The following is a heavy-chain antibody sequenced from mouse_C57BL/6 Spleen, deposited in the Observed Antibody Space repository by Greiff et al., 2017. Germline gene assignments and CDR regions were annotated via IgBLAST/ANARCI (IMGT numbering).Heavy chain of an antibody. J-gene: IGHJ2*01. CDR2: IRLKSDNYAT. Sequence: EVQLQQSGGGLVQPGGSMKLSCVASGFTFSNYWMNWVRQSPEKGLEWVAQIRLKSDNYATHYAESVKGRFTISRDDSKSSVYLQMNNLRAEDTGIYYCTGWGSYYVGYWGQGTTLTVSS. CDR1: GFTFSNYW. D-gene: IGHD4-1*01. CDR3: TGWGSYYVGY. V-gene: IGHV6-3*01.